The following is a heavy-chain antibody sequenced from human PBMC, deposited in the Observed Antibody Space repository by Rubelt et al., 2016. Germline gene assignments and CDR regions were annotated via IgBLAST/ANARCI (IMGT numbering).Heavy chain of an antibody. D-gene: IGHD4/OR15-4a*01. CDR3: ARGFEGGASDY. CDR2: IIPHSGGP. V-gene: IGHV1-2*02. CDR1: GYTFTGYY. J-gene: IGHJ4*02. Sequence: QVQLVQSGAEVKKPGASVKVSCKASGYTFTGYYMHWVRQAPGQGLEWMGWIIPHSGGPNYAQKFQGRVTMTRDTSIRTAYMELGRLRSDDTAVYYCARGFEGGASDYWGQGTLVTVSS.